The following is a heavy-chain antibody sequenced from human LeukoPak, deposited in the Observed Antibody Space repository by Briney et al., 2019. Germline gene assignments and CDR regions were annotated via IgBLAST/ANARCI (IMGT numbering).Heavy chain of an antibody. CDR2: IYQSGST. D-gene: IGHD3-10*01. J-gene: IGHJ4*02. V-gene: IGHV4-38-2*02. Sequence: SETLSLTCTVSGYSIRNGYNWGWIRLSPGKGLEWLGSIYQSGSTYDNPSLKSRVTMSVDTSKNQFSLKLSSVTAADTAVYYCARSGAHPVGELLPYYFDYWGQGTLVTVSS. CDR1: GYSIRNGYN. CDR3: ARSGAHPVGELLPYYFDY.